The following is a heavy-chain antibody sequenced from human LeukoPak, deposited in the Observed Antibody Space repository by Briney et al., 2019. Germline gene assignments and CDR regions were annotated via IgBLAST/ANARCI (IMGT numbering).Heavy chain of an antibody. CDR2: IYSGGST. CDR1: GFTFSFYA. J-gene: IGHJ4*02. D-gene: IGHD1-26*01. CDR3: ARGVGSGSRLRAGDY. Sequence: GGSLRLSCAASGFTFSFYAMSWVRQAPGKGLEWVSVIYSGGSTYYADSVKGRFTISRDNSKNTLYLQMNSLRAEDTAVYYCARGVGSGSRLRAGDYWGQGTLVTVSS. V-gene: IGHV3-53*01.